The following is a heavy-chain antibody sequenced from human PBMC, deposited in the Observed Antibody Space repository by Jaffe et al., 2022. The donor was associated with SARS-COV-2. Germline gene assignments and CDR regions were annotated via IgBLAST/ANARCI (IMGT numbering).Heavy chain of an antibody. V-gene: IGHV4-39*01. Sequence: QLQLQESGPGLVKPSETLSLTCTVSGGSISGSSYYWGWIRQPPGKGLEWIGSIFYTGSAYYNLSLKSRVTISVDTSKNQFSLRLSSVTAADTAVYYCVIDFNLYWFDPWGQGTLVTISS. CDR3: VIDFNLYWFDP. J-gene: IGHJ5*02. CDR2: IFYTGSA. CDR1: GGSISGSSYY. D-gene: IGHD3-3*01.